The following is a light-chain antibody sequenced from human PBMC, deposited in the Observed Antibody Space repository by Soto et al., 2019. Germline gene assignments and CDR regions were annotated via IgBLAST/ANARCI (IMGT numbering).Light chain of an antibody. CDR3: CSYAGSYIWI. CDR1: SSDVGGYRY. CDR2: DVT. V-gene: IGLV2-11*01. Sequence: QSALTQPRSVSGSPGQSVTISCTGTSSDVGGYRYVSWYQQHPGKAPKLILYDVTKRPSGVPDRFSGSKSGNTASLTISGLQAEDEADYYCCSYAGSYIWIFGGGTKLNVL. J-gene: IGLJ2*01.